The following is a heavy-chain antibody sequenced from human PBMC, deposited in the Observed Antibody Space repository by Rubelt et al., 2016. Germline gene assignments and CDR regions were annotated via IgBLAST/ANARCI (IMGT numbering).Heavy chain of an antibody. D-gene: IGHD3-3*01. CDR1: GFTSSRYW. Sequence: QLVESGGGLVQPGGSLRLSCVASGFTSSRYWMTWIRQAPGKGLEWLASMKEDGSGENYVESVKGRFTMSRDNAKNSLFLQMDRLRVEDTAVYYCARDGVWGQGTLVTVSA. CDR2: MKEDGSGE. CDR3: ARDGV. J-gene: IGHJ4*02. V-gene: IGHV3-7*01.